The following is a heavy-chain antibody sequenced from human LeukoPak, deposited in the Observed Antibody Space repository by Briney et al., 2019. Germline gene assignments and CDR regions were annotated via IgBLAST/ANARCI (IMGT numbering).Heavy chain of an antibody. V-gene: IGHV3-7*04. CDR2: IKQDGSAK. D-gene: IGHD6-13*01. CDR1: GFTFSSYW. CDR3: ARDVIAAAGTGFDS. J-gene: IGHJ4*02. Sequence: PGGSLRLSCAASGFTFSSYWMSWVRQAPGKGLEWVANIKQDGSAKYYVDSVKGRFTISRDNAKNSLYLQMNSLRAEDTAVYYCARDVIAAAGTGFDSWGQGTLVTVSS.